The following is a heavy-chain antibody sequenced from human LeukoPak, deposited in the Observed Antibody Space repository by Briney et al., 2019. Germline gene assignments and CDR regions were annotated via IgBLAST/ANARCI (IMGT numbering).Heavy chain of an antibody. Sequence: PGGSLRLSCAASGFTFNNYAMSWVRQAPGKGLEWVSAISSSGDITFYADSVKGRFTISRDNSRYTLYLQMNSLRAEDAAVYYCAKDRPNYYESNGHYYRQNGDYWGQGTLVTVSS. CDR1: GFTFNNYA. D-gene: IGHD3-22*01. CDR2: ISSSGDIT. V-gene: IGHV3-23*01. J-gene: IGHJ4*02. CDR3: AKDRPNYYESNGHYYRQNGDY.